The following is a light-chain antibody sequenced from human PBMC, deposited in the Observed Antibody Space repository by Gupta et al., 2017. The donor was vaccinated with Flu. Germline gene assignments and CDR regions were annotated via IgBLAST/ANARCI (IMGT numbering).Light chain of an antibody. V-gene: IGLV2-14*01. CDR3: TSFTTSSTWV. Sequence: QSGLTQPASVSGSPGPSITISCTGTSLDIGTYDYVSWYQQHPGKAPKLMIYEVTYRPSGVSDRFSGSKFGNTASLTISGRQGEDEAHYYCTSFTTSSTWVFGGGTKLTVL. J-gene: IGLJ3*02. CDR1: SLDIGTYDY. CDR2: EVT.